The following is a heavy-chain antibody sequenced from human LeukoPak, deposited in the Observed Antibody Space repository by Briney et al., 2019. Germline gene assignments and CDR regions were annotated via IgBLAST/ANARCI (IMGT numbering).Heavy chain of an antibody. CDR3: ARAGYCSSTSCQWVPLV. D-gene: IGHD2-2*03. Sequence: SETLSLTCTVSGGSMKNYYWIWIRQSPGKRLECIGYNYYSGSTNYNPSLKSRVTISVDTSKNQFSLKLSSVTAADTAVYYCARAGYCSSTSCQWVPLVWGQGTTVTVSS. CDR1: GGSMKNYY. CDR2: NYYSGST. V-gene: IGHV4-59*01. J-gene: IGHJ6*02.